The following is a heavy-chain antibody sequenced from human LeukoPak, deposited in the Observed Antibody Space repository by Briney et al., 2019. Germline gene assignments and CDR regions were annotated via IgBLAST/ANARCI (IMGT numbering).Heavy chain of an antibody. J-gene: IGHJ4*02. V-gene: IGHV3-21*01. D-gene: IGHD6-13*01. CDR1: GFTFSDWD. CDR3: ARSYPPLRTAAAGDQ. CDR2: ISYRSSPI. Sequence: GGSLRLSCTASGFTFSDWDMSWVRQAPGKGLEWVSSISYRSSPIYYADSVKGRFTISRDNAKNSLYLQMDSLRAGDTAVYYCARSYPPLRTAAAGDQWGQGTLVTVSS.